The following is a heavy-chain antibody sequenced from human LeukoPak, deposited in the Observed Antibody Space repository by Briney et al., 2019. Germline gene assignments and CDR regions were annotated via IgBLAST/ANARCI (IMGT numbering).Heavy chain of an antibody. Sequence: PGGSLRLSCAASGFTFSSYWMSWVRQAPGKGLEWVANIKQDGSEKYYVDSVKGRFTISRDNAKDSLYLQMNSLRAEDTAVYYCARAGTFSRGYYYYYMDVWGKGTTVTISS. CDR3: ARAGTFSRGYYYYYMDV. D-gene: IGHD6-13*01. CDR1: GFTFSSYW. J-gene: IGHJ6*03. CDR2: IKQDGSEK. V-gene: IGHV3-7*04.